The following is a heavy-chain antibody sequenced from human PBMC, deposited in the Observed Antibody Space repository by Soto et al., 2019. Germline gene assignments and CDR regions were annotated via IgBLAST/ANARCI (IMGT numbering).Heavy chain of an antibody. CDR2: FDPEDGET. Sequence: ASVKVSCKVSGYTLTELSMHWVRQAPGKGLEWMGGFDPEDGETIYAQKFQDRVTMTEDTSTDTAYMELSSLRSEDTAVYYCATGRLTEGDYGGNFDYWGQGTLVTVSS. J-gene: IGHJ4*02. CDR1: GYTLTELS. CDR3: ATGRLTEGDYGGNFDY. D-gene: IGHD4-17*01. V-gene: IGHV1-24*01.